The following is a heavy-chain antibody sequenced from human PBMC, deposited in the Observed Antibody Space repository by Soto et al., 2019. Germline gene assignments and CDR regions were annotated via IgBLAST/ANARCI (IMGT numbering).Heavy chain of an antibody. CDR2: INPNSGGT. J-gene: IGHJ6*02. CDR1: GYTFTGYY. CDR3: VKDVSPGGADV. D-gene: IGHD3-10*01. V-gene: IGHV1-2*04. Sequence: ASVKVSCKASGYTFTGYYMHWVRQAPGQGLEWMGWINPNSGGTNYAQKFQGWVTMTRDTSISTAYMELSRLRSEDTAFYYCVKDVSPGGADVWGQGTTVTVSS.